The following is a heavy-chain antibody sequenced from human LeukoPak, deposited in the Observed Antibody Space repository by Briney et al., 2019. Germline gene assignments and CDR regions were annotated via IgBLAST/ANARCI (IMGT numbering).Heavy chain of an antibody. Sequence: GGSLRLSCAASGFTFSKYWMLWVRQAPGKGLESVSRINTDGTVTTYADSVKGRFTVSRDNADNTMYLQMNSLRAEDTAVFYCARDREYSSSTNFDYWGQGTLVTVSS. V-gene: IGHV3-74*01. D-gene: IGHD6-6*01. J-gene: IGHJ4*02. CDR1: GFTFSKYW. CDR2: INTDGTVT. CDR3: ARDREYSSSTNFDY.